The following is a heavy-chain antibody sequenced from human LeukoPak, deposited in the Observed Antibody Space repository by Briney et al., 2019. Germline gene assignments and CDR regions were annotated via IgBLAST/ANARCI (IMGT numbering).Heavy chain of an antibody. J-gene: IGHJ3*02. CDR1: GFTFDDYT. CDR3: AKDIGGYCSGGSCYSGGAFDI. Sequence: GGSLRLSCAASGFTFDDYTMHWVRQAPGKGLEWVSLISWDGGSTYYADSVKGRFTISRDNSKNSLYLQMNSLRTEDTALYYCAKDIGGYCSGGSCYSGGAFDIWGQGTMVTASS. CDR2: ISWDGGST. V-gene: IGHV3-43*01. D-gene: IGHD2-15*01.